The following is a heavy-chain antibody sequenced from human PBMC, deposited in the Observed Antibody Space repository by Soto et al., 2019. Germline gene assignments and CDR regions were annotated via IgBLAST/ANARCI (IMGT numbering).Heavy chain of an antibody. CDR3: AKDPQYNWNYGPLDY. CDR2: ISYDGSNK. CDR1: GFTFSSYG. V-gene: IGHV3-30*18. D-gene: IGHD1-7*01. J-gene: IGHJ4*02. Sequence: GGSLRLSCAASGFTFSSYGMHWVRQAPGKGLEWVAVISYDGSNKYYADSVKGRFTMSRDKSKNPLYLQMNSLRAEDTAVYYCAKDPQYNWNYGPLDYWGQGTLVTVSS.